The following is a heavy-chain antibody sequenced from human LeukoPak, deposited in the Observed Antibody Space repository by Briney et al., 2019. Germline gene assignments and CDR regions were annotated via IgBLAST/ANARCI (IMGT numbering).Heavy chain of an antibody. D-gene: IGHD3-10*01. CDR1: GFTFSSYA. CDR3: ARGRGYYYGSGSYRVNYAFDI. J-gene: IGHJ3*02. CDR2: ISYDGSNK. V-gene: IGHV3-30*04. Sequence: PGRSLRLSCAASGFTFSSYAMHWVRQAPGKGLEWVAVISYDGSNKYHADSVKGRFTISRDNSKNTLYVQMNSLRAEDTAVYYCARGRGYYYGSGSYRVNYAFDIWGQGTMVTVSS.